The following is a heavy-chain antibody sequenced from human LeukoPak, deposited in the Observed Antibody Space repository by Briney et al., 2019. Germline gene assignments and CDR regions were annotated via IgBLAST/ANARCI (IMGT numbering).Heavy chain of an antibody. CDR1: GFTFSSYA. CDR2: ISGSGGST. Sequence: PGGSLRLSCAASGFTFSSYAMSWVRQAPGKGLEWVSAISGSGGSTYYADSVKGRFTISRDNSKNTLYLQTNSLRAEDTAVYYCAKGQSSSSHFGAFDIWGQGTMVTVSS. V-gene: IGHV3-23*01. D-gene: IGHD6-6*01. J-gene: IGHJ3*02. CDR3: AKGQSSSSHFGAFDI.